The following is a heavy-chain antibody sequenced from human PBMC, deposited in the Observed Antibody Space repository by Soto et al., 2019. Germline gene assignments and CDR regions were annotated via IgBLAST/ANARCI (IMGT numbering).Heavy chain of an antibody. CDR2: IYPGDSDT. Sequence: GESLKISCKGSGYSFTSYWIGWVRQMPGKGLEWMGIIYPGDSDTRYSPSFQGQVTISADKSISTAYLQWSSLKASDTAMYYCARQEDYGSGDKPLDYWGQGTLVTVSS. D-gene: IGHD3-10*01. J-gene: IGHJ4*02. CDR3: ARQEDYGSGDKPLDY. V-gene: IGHV5-51*01. CDR1: GYSFTSYW.